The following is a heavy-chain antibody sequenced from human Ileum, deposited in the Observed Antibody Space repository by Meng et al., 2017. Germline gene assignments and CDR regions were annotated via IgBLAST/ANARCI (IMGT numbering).Heavy chain of an antibody. Sequence: QVQLQESGPGLVKPSETLSLTCTVSGGSISSYYWSWIRQPPGKGLEWIGYISYSGSTYYNPSLKSRVTISVDTSKNQFSLKLSSVTAADTAVYYCARRTGEVDLLDYWGQGTLVTVSS. V-gene: IGHV4-59*08. J-gene: IGHJ4*02. CDR3: ARRTGEVDLLDY. CDR1: GGSISSYY. D-gene: IGHD7-27*01. CDR2: ISYSGST.